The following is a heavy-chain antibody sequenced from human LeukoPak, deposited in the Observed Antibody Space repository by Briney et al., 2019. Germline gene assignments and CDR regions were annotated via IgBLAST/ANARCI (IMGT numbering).Heavy chain of an antibody. J-gene: IGHJ6*04. V-gene: IGHV4-38-2*02. CDR1: GYSITSGYY. D-gene: IGHD5-12*01. CDR3: AREGGSYGMDV. CDR2: IYHSGTT. Sequence: PSETLSLTCGVSGYSITSGYYWGWIRQPPGRGPEWIGGIYHSGTTYYNPSLKSRVTVSVDTSKNQFSLKLSSVTAADTAVYYCAREGGSYGMDVWGKGTTVTVSS.